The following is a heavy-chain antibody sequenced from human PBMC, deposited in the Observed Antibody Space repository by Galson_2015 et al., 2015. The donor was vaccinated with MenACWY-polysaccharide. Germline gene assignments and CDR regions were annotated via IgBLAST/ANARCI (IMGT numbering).Heavy chain of an antibody. Sequence: SLRLSCAASGFTFRSHAMHWVRQAPGKGLGWVTQIWSGGNNKYYADSVKGRFTVSRDDSENTVYLRMNSLRAEDTAVYYCARDGPASSPYSMGVGVQGTPVTVSS. CDR3: ARDGPASSPYSMGV. CDR2: IWSGGNNK. CDR1: GFTFRSHA. V-gene: IGHV3-33*01. J-gene: IGHJ6*02.